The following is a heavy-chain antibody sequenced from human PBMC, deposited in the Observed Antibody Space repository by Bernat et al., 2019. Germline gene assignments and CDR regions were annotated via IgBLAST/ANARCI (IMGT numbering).Heavy chain of an antibody. D-gene: IGHD5-12*01. V-gene: IGHV3-48*03. Sequence: EVQLVESGGGLVQPGGSLRLSCAASGFTFSSYEMNWVHQAPGKGLEWVSYISSSGSTIYYAASVKGRFTISRDNAKNSLYLQMNSLRAEDTAVYYCARLTYDSGYDFSYFDYWGQGTLGTVSS. CDR1: GFTFSSYE. CDR3: ARLTYDSGYDFSYFDY. CDR2: ISSSGSTI. J-gene: IGHJ4*02.